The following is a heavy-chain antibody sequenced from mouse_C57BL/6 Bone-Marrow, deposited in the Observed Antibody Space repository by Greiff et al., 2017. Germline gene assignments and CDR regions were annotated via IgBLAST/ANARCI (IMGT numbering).Heavy chain of an antibody. Sequence: QVQLRQPGTELVKPGASVKLSCKASGYTFTSYWMHWVKQRPGQGLEWIGNINPSNGGTNYNEKFKGKATLTADKSSSTAYMELRSLTSEDSAVYFCARRLADAMDYWGQGTSVTVSS. J-gene: IGHJ4*01. D-gene: IGHD2-13*01. CDR1: GYTFTSYW. V-gene: IGHV1-53*01. CDR3: ARRLADAMDY. CDR2: INPSNGGT.